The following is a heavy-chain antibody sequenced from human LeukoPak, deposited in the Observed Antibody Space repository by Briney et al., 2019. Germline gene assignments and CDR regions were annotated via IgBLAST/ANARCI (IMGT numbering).Heavy chain of an antibody. CDR1: AYSFTCYW. Sequence: GESLQISCKGAAYSFTCYWSGWVRQLPGKGREWMGTIFSRDSDTRYSPSSQGQVTISADKSISTAYLQWSSLRAPDTTMYCCAGGGEGTTSGDYWGQGTLVTVSS. D-gene: IGHD3-16*01. CDR2: IFSRDSDT. CDR3: AGGGEGTTSGDY. V-gene: IGHV5-51*01. J-gene: IGHJ4*02.